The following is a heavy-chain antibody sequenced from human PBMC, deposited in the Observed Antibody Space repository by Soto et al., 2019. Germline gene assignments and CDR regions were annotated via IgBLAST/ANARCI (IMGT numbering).Heavy chain of an antibody. CDR1: VGTISGYY. V-gene: IGHV4-4*07. J-gene: IGHJ5*02. Sequence: SETLSLTCSVSVGTISGYYWTWIRQPAGKGLEWIGRIYSSGNTKYNPSLQSRVTMSLDTSNNQFSLRLTSVTAADTAVYYCARGQRFSDWFDPWGQGTLVTVSS. CDR3: ARGQRFSDWFDP. D-gene: IGHD3-3*01. CDR2: IYSSGNT.